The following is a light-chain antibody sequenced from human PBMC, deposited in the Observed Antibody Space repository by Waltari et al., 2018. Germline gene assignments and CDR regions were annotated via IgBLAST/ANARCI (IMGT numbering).Light chain of an antibody. J-gene: IGLJ1*01. Sequence: QVVVTQSPSAAASLGASVNLTCTLSGGPSSPAIACHHQQPDKAPRFLMQVYSNGSHSKGDGIPDRFSGSRSGAERHLTISSLQSEDEADYYCQTWGTAIPYVFGTGTKVTVL. CDR2: VYSNGSH. CDR1: GGPSSPA. V-gene: IGLV4-69*02. CDR3: QTWGTAIPYV.